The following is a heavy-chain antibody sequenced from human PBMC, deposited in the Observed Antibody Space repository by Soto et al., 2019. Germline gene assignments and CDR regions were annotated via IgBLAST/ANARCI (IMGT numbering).Heavy chain of an antibody. D-gene: IGHD1-7*01. CDR2: IYYSGST. J-gene: IGHJ6*03. CDR3: ARIDSSPTTRIPLQMYYYYYMDV. CDR1: GGSISSYY. Sequence: SETLSLTCTVSGGSISSYYWSWIRQPPGKGLEWIGYIYYSGSTNYNPSLKSRVTISVDTSKNQFSLKLSSVTAADTAVYYCARIDSSPTTRIPLQMYYYYYMDVWGKGTTVTVSS. V-gene: IGHV4-59*08.